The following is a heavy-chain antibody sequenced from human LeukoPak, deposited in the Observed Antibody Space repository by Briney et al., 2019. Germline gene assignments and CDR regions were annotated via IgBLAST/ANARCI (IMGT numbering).Heavy chain of an antibody. J-gene: IGHJ4*02. CDR3: AREHEVAVAGLVDY. Sequence: EASVKVSCKASGYTFTSYAMNWVRQAPGQGLEWMGWINTNTGNPTYAQGFTGRFVFSLDTSVSTAYLQISSLKAEDTAVYYCAREHEVAVAGLVDYWGQGTLVTVSS. D-gene: IGHD6-19*01. V-gene: IGHV7-4-1*02. CDR1: GYTFTSYA. CDR2: INTNTGNP.